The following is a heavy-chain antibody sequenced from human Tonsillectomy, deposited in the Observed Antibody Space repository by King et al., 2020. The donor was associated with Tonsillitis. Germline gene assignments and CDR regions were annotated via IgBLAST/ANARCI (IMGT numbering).Heavy chain of an antibody. CDR1: GFTFDDFA. Sequence: VQLVESGGGLVQPGRSLRLSCAASGFTFDDFAIHWVRQAPGKGLEWVSGISWNSGGIGYADSVKGRFTISRDNPKNSLYLQMNSLRAEDTALYYCAKEDCSSTSCYFDYWGQGTLVTVSS. D-gene: IGHD2-2*01. CDR3: AKEDCSSTSCYFDY. CDR2: ISWNSGGI. J-gene: IGHJ4*02. V-gene: IGHV3-9*01.